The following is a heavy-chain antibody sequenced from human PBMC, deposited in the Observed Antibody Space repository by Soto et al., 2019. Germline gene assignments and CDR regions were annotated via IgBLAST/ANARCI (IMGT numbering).Heavy chain of an antibody. CDR2: ISGSGGST. J-gene: IGHJ6*02. V-gene: IGHV3-23*01. CDR1: GFTFSSYA. D-gene: IGHD3-10*01. CDR3: AKDRSKGGSGYYYYYGMDV. Sequence: EVQLLESGGGLVQPGGSLRLSCAASGFTFSSYAMSWVRQAPGKGLEWASAISGSGGSTYYADSVKGRFTISRDNSKNTLYLQMNSLRAEDTAVYYCAKDRSKGGSGYYYYYGMDVWGQGTTVTVSS.